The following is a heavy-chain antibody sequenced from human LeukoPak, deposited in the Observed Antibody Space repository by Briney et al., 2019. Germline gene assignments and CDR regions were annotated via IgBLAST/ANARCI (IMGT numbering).Heavy chain of an antibody. D-gene: IGHD3-10*01. Sequence: SETLSLTCTVSGDSISGYYWSWIRQPPGKGLEWIGEINHSGSTNYNPSLKSRVTISVDTSKNQFSLKLSSVTAADTAVYYCASVYGSGSAPGYWGQGTLVTVSS. CDR3: ASVYGSGSAPGY. CDR1: GDSISGYY. J-gene: IGHJ4*02. V-gene: IGHV4-34*01. CDR2: INHSGST.